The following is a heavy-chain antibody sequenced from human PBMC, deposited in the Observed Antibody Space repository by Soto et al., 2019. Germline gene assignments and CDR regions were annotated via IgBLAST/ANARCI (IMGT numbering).Heavy chain of an antibody. CDR2: IYTSGAT. V-gene: IGHV4-4*07. CDR3: ARGGIQLSYAFDY. D-gene: IGHD1-1*01. Sequence: QVQLQESGPRLVKPSETLSLTCSVSGSSISNFYWSWIRQSAGKGLEWIGRIYTSGATSYNPSLTSRVTMSVDTSQTQMSLSVRSVTAADTAVYFCARGGIQLSYAFDYWGPGILVSVSS. CDR1: GSSISNFY. J-gene: IGHJ4*02.